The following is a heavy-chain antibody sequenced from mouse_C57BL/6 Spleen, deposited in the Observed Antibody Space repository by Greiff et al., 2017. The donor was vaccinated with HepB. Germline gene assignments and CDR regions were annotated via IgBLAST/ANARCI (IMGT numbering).Heavy chain of an antibody. V-gene: IGHV1-50*01. J-gene: IGHJ3*01. CDR2: IDPSDSYT. CDR3: ARSPRYGAY. Sequence: VKQSCKASGYTFTSYWMQWVKQRPGQGLEWIGEIDPSDSYTNYNQKFKGKATLTVDTSSSTAYMQLSSLTSEDSAVYYCARSPRYGAYWGQGTLVTVSA. D-gene: IGHD1-1*01. CDR1: GYTFTSYW.